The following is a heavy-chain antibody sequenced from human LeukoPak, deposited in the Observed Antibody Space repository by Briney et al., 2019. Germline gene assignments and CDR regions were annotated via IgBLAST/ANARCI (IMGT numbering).Heavy chain of an antibody. J-gene: IGHJ5*02. CDR1: GFTFSRYW. CDR3: ARGVVVAANNWFDP. D-gene: IGHD2-15*01. CDR2: IKQDGTEK. Sequence: GSLRLSCAASGFTFSRYWMSWVRQAPGKGLEWVANIKQDGTEKYYVDSVRGRFTISRDSAKNSLYLQMNSLRAEDTAVYYCARGVVVAANNWFDPWGQGTLVTVSS. V-gene: IGHV3-7*02.